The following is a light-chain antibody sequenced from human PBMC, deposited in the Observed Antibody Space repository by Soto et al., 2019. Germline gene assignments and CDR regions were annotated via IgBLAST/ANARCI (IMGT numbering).Light chain of an antibody. J-gene: IGLJ2*01. CDR1: SSNIGAGYD. V-gene: IGLV1-40*01. CDR2: GNS. Sequence: SVLTQPPSVSGAPGQRVTISCTGSSSNIGAGYDVHWYQQFPGTAPKILIYGNSNRPSGVPDRFSGSKSGTSASLAITGLQAEDEADYYCQSYDSSLSVVFGGGTKLTVL. CDR3: QSYDSSLSVV.